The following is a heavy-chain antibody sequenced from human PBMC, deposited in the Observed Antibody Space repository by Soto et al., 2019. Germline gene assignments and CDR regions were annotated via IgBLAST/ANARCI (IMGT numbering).Heavy chain of an antibody. CDR3: ARDEVKDYFEAEIYHKEGAYYAY. V-gene: IGHV4-38-2*02. CDR2: VYHSGST. CDR1: DYSVNSGYF. J-gene: IGHJ4*02. Sequence: PSETLSLTCGVSDYSVNSGYFWSWIRQPPGKGLEWIGSVYHSGSTYYSPSLKGRVTISVDTSKNQFSLKLSSATAADTAAYYCARDEVKDYFEAEIYHKEGAYYAYWSQGTLVTVSS. D-gene: IGHD3-10*01.